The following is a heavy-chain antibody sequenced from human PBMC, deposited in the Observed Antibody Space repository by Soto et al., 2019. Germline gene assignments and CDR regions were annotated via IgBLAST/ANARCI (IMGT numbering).Heavy chain of an antibody. CDR1: GGSINSGGYS. V-gene: IGHV4-30-2*01. D-gene: IGHD4-17*01. CDR2: IYHTGTT. Sequence: SETLSLTCTVSGGSINSGGYSWTWIRQPPGKGLEWIGFIYHTGTTYYNPSLKSRVTISVDRSKNQFSLKLNSVTASDTAVYYCARRQAGDYGHWFDSWGQGIQVTVSS. CDR3: ARRQAGDYGHWFDS. J-gene: IGHJ5*01.